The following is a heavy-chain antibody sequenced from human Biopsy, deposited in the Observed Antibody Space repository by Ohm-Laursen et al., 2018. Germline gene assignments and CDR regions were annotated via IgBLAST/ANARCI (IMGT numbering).Heavy chain of an antibody. D-gene: IGHD2-8*01. CDR3: AGEPLNGHKHFDF. Sequence: ASVTASCKVSSYTFTDSNIHSMRQAPGHGLEWLGFINCKTGSTNYAQKFQGTVTMTRDASISTAYLALGSLRSADTAIYYFAGEPLNGHKHFDFWGQGSLVTVSS. CDR2: INCKTGST. J-gene: IGHJ4*02. CDR1: SYTFTDSN. V-gene: IGHV1-2*02.